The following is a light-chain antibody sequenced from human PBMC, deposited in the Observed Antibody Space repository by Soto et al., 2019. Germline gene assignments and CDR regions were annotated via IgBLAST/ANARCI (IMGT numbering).Light chain of an antibody. Sequence: EIVLTQSPGTLSLSPGERAPLSCRARKSVSNNYLAWYQNNPGQDTRLLIYGASNRATGIPTRFSGSRSGPEFTLTINSLQSEDFAIYYCQRYNNWPLTFGGGTKV. J-gene: IGKJ4*01. CDR1: KSVSNN. CDR2: GAS. CDR3: QRYNNWPLT. V-gene: IGKV3D-15*01.